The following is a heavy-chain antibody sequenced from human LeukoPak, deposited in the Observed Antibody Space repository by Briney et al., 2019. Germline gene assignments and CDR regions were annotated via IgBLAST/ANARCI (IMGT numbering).Heavy chain of an antibody. CDR3: ARVGYSNYPYYYMDV. V-gene: IGHV4-39*07. CDR2: MYYTGRT. Sequence: SETLSLTCTVSGGSISSSSYYWGWIRQPPGKGLGWIGSMYYTGRTYYNPSLKSRVTISEDTSKNQFSLKLSSVTAADTAVYYCARVGYSNYPYYYMDVWGKGTTVTVSS. D-gene: IGHD4-11*01. CDR1: GGSISSSSYY. J-gene: IGHJ6*03.